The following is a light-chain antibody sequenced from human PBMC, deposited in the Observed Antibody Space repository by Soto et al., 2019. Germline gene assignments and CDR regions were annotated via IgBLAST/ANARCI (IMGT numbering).Light chain of an antibody. J-gene: IGKJ5*01. CDR3: QRSYRTAGT. V-gene: IGKV1-39*01. CDR2: AAS. Sequence: RVSKGISSYLNWYQQKPGKAPKLLSYAASSVQCWVPSRFSGSGSGTDFTLIISSLQPEDFATQYCQRSYRTAGTFGQGTRVEIK. CDR1: KGISSY.